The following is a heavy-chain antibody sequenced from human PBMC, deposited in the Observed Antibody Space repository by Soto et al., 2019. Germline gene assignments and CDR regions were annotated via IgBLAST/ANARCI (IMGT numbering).Heavy chain of an antibody. CDR3: ARYLVLDSWGSYYFDY. D-gene: IGHD7-27*01. Sequence: SETLSLTCTVSGGSISSYYWSWIRQPPGKGLEWIGYIYYSGSTNYNPSLKSRVTISVDTSKNQFSLRLSSVTAADTAVYYCARYLVLDSWGSYYFDYWGQGTLVTVSS. CDR1: GGSISSYY. V-gene: IGHV4-59*01. J-gene: IGHJ4*02. CDR2: IYYSGST.